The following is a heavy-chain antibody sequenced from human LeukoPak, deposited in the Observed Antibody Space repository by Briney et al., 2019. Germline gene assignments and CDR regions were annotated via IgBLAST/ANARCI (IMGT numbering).Heavy chain of an antibody. CDR3: ARYDYGDCWFDP. D-gene: IGHD4-17*01. CDR1: GGAMNNYY. V-gene: IGHV4-59*01. CDR2: ISDSGST. Sequence: SETLSLTCTVSGGAMNNYYWSWIRQAPGKGLEWIGYISDSGSTNYNPSLRSRVTISVDTSKNQFSLKLSSVTAADTALYYCARYDYGDCWFDPWGQGTLVTVSS. J-gene: IGHJ5*02.